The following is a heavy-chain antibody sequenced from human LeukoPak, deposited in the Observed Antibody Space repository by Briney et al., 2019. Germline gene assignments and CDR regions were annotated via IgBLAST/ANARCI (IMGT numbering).Heavy chain of an antibody. V-gene: IGHV3-30*02. CDR2: IRYDGSNK. Sequence: QPGGSLRLSCAASGFTFSSYGMHWVRQAPGKGLEWVAFIRYDGSNKYYADSVKGRFTISRDNSKNTLYLQMNSLRAEDTAVYYCAKVPYNWNPGDWFDPWGQGTLVTVSS. CDR3: AKVPYNWNPGDWFDP. J-gene: IGHJ5*02. CDR1: GFTFSSYG. D-gene: IGHD1-20*01.